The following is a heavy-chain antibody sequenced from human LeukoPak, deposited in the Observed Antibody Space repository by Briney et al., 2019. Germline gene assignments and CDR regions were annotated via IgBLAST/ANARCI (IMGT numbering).Heavy chain of an antibody. CDR3: ARAGSWSPFYYMDV. J-gene: IGHJ6*03. Sequence: SETLSLTCTVSGGSLSSSSYYWGWIRQPPGKGLEWIGSIYYSGSTYYNPSLKSRVTISVDTSKNQFSLKLSSVTAADTAVYYCARAGSWSPFYYMDVWGKGTTVTVSS. D-gene: IGHD6-13*01. CDR1: GGSLSSSSYY. CDR2: IYYSGST. V-gene: IGHV4-39*07.